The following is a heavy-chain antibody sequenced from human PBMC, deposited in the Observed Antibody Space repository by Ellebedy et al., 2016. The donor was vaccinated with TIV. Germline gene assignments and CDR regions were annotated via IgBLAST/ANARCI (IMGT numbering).Heavy chain of an antibody. CDR1: GFAFSNAG. CDR2: MLSDGTSK. Sequence: GESLKISCATSGFAFSNAGMHWVRQAAGKGLEWVALMLSDGTSKFYADSVKGRFTISRDNSKNTLYLQMDSLRAEDTAMYYCARDRGDCSSGRCYSDYFDYWGQGTLVTVSS. CDR3: ARDRGDCSSGRCYSDYFDY. J-gene: IGHJ4*02. D-gene: IGHD2-15*01. V-gene: IGHV3-33*01.